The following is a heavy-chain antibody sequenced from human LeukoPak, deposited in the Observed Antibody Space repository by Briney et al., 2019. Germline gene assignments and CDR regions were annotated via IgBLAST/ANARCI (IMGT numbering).Heavy chain of an antibody. Sequence: PGRSLRLSCAASGFTFSDYSMNWVRQAPGKGLEWVSYISSGSVTIYYADSVKGRFTISRDNAKNSLYLQMNSLRAEDTAVYYCARDRLNWNDGVDYWGQGTLVTVSS. D-gene: IGHD1-20*01. CDR3: ARDRLNWNDGVDY. J-gene: IGHJ4*02. V-gene: IGHV3-48*01. CDR1: GFTFSDYS. CDR2: ISSGSVTI.